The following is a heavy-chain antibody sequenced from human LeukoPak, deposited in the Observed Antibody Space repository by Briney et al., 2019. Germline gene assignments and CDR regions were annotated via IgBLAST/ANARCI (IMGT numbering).Heavy chain of an antibody. D-gene: IGHD4-17*01. J-gene: IGHJ6*03. V-gene: IGHV3-48*03. CDR2: ISSSGSNR. Sequence: GSLRLSCAASGFTFSSYEMNWVRQAPGKGLEWVSYISSSGSNRYYADSVKGRFTISRDNSKNTLYLRMNSLRAEDTAVYYCAKDATTAYYYYMDVWGKGTTVTISS. CDR3: AKDATTAYYYYMDV. CDR1: GFTFSSYE.